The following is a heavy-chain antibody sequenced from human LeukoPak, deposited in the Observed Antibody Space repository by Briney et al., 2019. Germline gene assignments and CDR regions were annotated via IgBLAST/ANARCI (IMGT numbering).Heavy chain of an antibody. CDR3: ARDGVRFLEWFTARNYYYMDV. V-gene: IGHV3-48*03. CDR2: ISSSGSTI. CDR1: GFTFSSYG. J-gene: IGHJ6*03. Sequence: GGSLRLSCAASGFTFSSYGMNWVGQAPGKGLEWVSYISSSGSTIYYADSVKGRFTISRDNAKNSLYLQMNSLRAEDTAVYYCARDGVRFLEWFTARNYYYMDVWGKGTTVTVSS. D-gene: IGHD3-3*01.